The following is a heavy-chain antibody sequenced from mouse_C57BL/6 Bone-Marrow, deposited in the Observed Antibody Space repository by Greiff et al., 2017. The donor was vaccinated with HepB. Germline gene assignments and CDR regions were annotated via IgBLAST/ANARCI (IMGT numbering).Heavy chain of an antibody. CDR1: GYTFTSYW. J-gene: IGHJ3*01. CDR2: IDPSDSET. Sequence: VQLQQPGAELVRPGSSVKLSCKASGYTFTSYWMHWVKQRPIQGLEWIGNIDPSDSETNYNQKFKDKATLTVDKSSSTTYMQLSSLTSEDSAVYYCARRGGSWFAYWGQGTLVTVSA. V-gene: IGHV1-52*01. CDR3: ARRGGSWFAY.